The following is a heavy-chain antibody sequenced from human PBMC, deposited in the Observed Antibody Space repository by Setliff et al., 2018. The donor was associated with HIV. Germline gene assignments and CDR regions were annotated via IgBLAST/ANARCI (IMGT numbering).Heavy chain of an antibody. V-gene: IGHV5-51*01. Sequence: GESLKISCEGSGYSFANYWIGWVRQMPGKGLEWMGIIYPGDSDTRYSPSFQGQVSISADTSISSTYLQWSSLKASDTAMYYCARTVGFWSGSSHLSFDIWCQGTKVTVSS. CDR2: IYPGDSDT. D-gene: IGHD3-10*01. CDR3: ARTVGFWSGSSHLSFDI. J-gene: IGHJ3*02. CDR1: GYSFANYW.